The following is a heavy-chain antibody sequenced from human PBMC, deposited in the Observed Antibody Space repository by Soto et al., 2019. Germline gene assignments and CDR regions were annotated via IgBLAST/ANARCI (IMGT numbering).Heavy chain of an antibody. CDR3: ASVTSMVRGVIATWFDP. Sequence: QVPLVQSGAEVKKPGSSVTVSCKASGGTFSSYAIHWVRQAPGQGLEGMGGIIPMYGPAKYAQRFQGRVTITADDSTTTVYMELTRLTSQDTAVYYCASVTSMVRGVIATWFDPWGHGTLVTVSS. D-gene: IGHD3-10*01. V-gene: IGHV1-69*01. CDR2: IIPMYGPA. CDR1: GGTFSSYA. J-gene: IGHJ5*02.